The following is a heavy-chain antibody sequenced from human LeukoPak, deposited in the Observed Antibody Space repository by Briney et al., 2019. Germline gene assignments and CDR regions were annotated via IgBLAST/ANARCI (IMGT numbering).Heavy chain of an antibody. V-gene: IGHV4-59*08. Sequence: SETLSLTCTVSGGSISSYYWTWLRQPPGKGLEWIGYIYYTGATSYNPSLKGRVTISVDTSKNQFSLKVTSVTTADTAVYYCAKYGGSGWVIDNWGQGTLVTVSS. CDR2: IYYTGAT. D-gene: IGHD6-19*01. J-gene: IGHJ4*02. CDR3: AKYGGSGWVIDN. CDR1: GGSISSYY.